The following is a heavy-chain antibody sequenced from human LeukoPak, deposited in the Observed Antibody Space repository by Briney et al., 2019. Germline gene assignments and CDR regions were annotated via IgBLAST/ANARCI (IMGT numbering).Heavy chain of an antibody. V-gene: IGHV3-21*01. CDR2: ISSSSSYI. D-gene: IGHD5-12*01. J-gene: IGHJ4*02. CDR1: GFVFSTYG. CDR3: ARDKTSGYGIDY. Sequence: GGSLRLSCAVSGFVFSTYGMNWVRQAPGKGLEWVSSISSSSSYIYYADSVKGRFTISRDNAKNSLYLQMNSLRAEDTAVYYCARDKTSGYGIDYWGQGTLVTVSS.